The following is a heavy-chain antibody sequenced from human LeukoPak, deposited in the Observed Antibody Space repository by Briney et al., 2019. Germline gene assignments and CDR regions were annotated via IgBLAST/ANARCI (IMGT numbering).Heavy chain of an antibody. V-gene: IGHV4-4*02. J-gene: IGHJ4*02. CDR2: IYHSGST. D-gene: IGHD3-22*01. Sequence: SETLSLTCAVSGGSISSSNWWSWVRQPPGKGLEWIGEIYHSGSTNYNPSLKSRVTISVDKSKNQFSLKLSSVTAADTAVYYCARDMYYYDSSGYGGIDYWGQGTLVTVSS. CDR3: ARDMYYYDSSGYGGIDY. CDR1: GGSISSSNW.